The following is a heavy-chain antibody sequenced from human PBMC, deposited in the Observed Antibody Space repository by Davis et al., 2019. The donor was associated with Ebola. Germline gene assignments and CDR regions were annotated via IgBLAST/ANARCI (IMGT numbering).Heavy chain of an antibody. CDR2: ISSSSSYI. Sequence: PGGSLRLSCAASGFTFSSYSMNWVRQAPGKGLEWVSSISSSSSYIYYADSVKGRFTISRDNSKNTLYLQMNSLRAEDTAVYYCAKRDGYNSGYFDYWGQGTLVTVSS. CDR1: GFTFSSYS. V-gene: IGHV3-21*04. D-gene: IGHD5-24*01. CDR3: AKRDGYNSGYFDY. J-gene: IGHJ4*02.